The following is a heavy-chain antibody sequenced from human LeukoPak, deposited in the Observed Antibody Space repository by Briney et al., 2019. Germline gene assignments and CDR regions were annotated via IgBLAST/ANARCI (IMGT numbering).Heavy chain of an antibody. CDR3: ARPYYYDSRIDP. V-gene: IGHV4-30-4*01. D-gene: IGHD3-22*01. J-gene: IGHJ5*02. CDR2: MYYNGST. CDR1: GGSITSGDYY. Sequence: SETLSLTCTVSGGSITSGDYYWSWIRQPPGKGLEWIAYMYYNGSTYYNPSLKSRVTMPADTSKNQFSLKLSSVTAADTAVYYCARPYYYDSRIDPWGQGTLVTVSS.